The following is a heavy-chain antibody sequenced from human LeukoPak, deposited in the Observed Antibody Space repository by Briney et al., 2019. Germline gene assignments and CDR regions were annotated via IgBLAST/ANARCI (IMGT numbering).Heavy chain of an antibody. V-gene: IGHV4-59*01. J-gene: IGHJ3*02. CDR1: GGSISSYY. D-gene: IGHD1-26*01. CDR2: IYYSGST. Sequence: SETLSLTCTVSGGSISSYYWSWIRQPPGKGLEWIGYIYYSGSTTYNPSLKSRVTISVDTSKNQFSLKLSSVTAADTAVYYCARDGSGRLRGDFDIWGQGTMVTVSS. CDR3: ARDGSGRLRGDFDI.